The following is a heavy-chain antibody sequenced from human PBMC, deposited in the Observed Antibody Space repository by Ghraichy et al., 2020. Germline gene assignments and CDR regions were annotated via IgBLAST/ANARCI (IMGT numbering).Heavy chain of an antibody. V-gene: IGHV4-4*07. Sequence: ESLNISCSVSGGSIINYYWSWIRQPAGKGLEWLERIHSSGTTNYNPSLKSRFTISVDTAKNQLSLELSSMTAADTAVYYCARDPSRHMYGYFDSWGQGTLVTVSS. D-gene: IGHD2-8*01. J-gene: IGHJ4*02. CDR1: GGSIINYY. CDR2: IHSSGTT. CDR3: ARDPSRHMYGYFDS.